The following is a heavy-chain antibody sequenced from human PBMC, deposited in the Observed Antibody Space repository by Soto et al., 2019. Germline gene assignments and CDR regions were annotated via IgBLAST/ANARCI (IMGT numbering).Heavy chain of an antibody. J-gene: IGHJ6*03. CDR2: ISSSSGYI. D-gene: IGHD2-15*01. V-gene: IGHV3-21*01. CDR1: GFTFSSYT. Sequence: EVQLVESGGAPVKPGGSLRLSCAASGFTFSSYTMNWVRQAPGKGLEWVSSISSSSGYIYYADSVKGRFTISRDNAKNSLYLQMNSLRAEDTAVYYCARSPVVPATYYFYSYMDVWGKGTTVTVSS. CDR3: ARSPVVPATYYFYSYMDV.